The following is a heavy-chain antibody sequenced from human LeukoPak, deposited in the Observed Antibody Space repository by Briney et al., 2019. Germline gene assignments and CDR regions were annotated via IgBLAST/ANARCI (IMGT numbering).Heavy chain of an antibody. CDR1: GGSISSYY. D-gene: IGHD6-13*01. CDR2: IYYSGST. J-gene: IGHJ2*01. CDR3: ARSPQYIAAAGGRWYFDL. V-gene: IGHV4-59*01. Sequence: SETLSLTCTVSGGSISSYYWRWIRQPTGKGREWIGYIYYSGSTNYNTSLKSRVTISVDTSKNQFSLKLSSVTAADTAVYYCARSPQYIAAAGGRWYFDLWGRGTLVTVSS.